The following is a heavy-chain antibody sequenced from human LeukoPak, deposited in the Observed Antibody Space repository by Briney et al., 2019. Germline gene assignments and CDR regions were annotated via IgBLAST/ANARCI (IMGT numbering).Heavy chain of an antibody. J-gene: IGHJ6*02. V-gene: IGHV3-9*01. CDR1: GFTFDDYA. Sequence: PGGSLRLSCAASGFTFDDYAMFWVRQAPGKGLEWVSGISWDSRNIGYAASVKGRFTTSRDNGKNFLYLQMNSLRPDDTALYYCARGNRDSSGFYFYYGMDVWGPGSTVTVTS. D-gene: IGHD6-19*01. CDR3: ARGNRDSSGFYFYYGMDV. CDR2: ISWDSRNI.